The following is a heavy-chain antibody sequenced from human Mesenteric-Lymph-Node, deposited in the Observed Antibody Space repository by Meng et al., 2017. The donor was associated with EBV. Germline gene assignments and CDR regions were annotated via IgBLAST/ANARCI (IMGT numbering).Heavy chain of an antibody. J-gene: IGHJ4*02. D-gene: IGHD1-26*01. CDR3: ARRSGSYYGYFDY. CDR2: IHYSGDT. V-gene: IGHV4-30-4*01. Sequence: QVQLHDAGPGLVKPSQTVFLPCAVSGGSIAGGSYWSWVRQPPGKGLEWIAFIHYSGDTYYNPSLKSRLTISVDTSKDQFSLRLRSVTAADTAVYYCARRSGSYYGYFDYWGQGTLVTGSS. CDR1: GGSIAGGSY.